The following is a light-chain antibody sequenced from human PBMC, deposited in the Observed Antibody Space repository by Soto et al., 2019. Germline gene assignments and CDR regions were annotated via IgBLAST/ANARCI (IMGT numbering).Light chain of an antibody. V-gene: IGLV2-14*01. CDR2: EVS. J-gene: IGLJ2*01. CDR3: SSYTSSSSLA. Sequence: QSVLTQPASVSGSPGQSISISCTGTSGDVGGYNYVSWYQQHPGKAPKLMIYEVSNRPSGVSNRFSGSKSGNTASLTISGLQAEDEAEYYCSSYTSSSSLAFGGGTKVTVL. CDR1: SGDVGGYNY.